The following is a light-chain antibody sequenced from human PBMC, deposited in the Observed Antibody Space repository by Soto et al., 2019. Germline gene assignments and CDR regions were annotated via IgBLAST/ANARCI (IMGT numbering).Light chain of an antibody. Sequence: DIQMTQSPSSVSASVGDRVTVTCRASQGINNWLAWYQQQPGKAPKLLIYGASTLQSGVPSRFSGRGSGTDFTLPISSLQPEDFGTYYCQYANTFPYTFGHGTKLEIK. CDR2: GAS. CDR1: QGINNW. CDR3: QYANTFPYT. J-gene: IGKJ2*01. V-gene: IGKV1-12*01.